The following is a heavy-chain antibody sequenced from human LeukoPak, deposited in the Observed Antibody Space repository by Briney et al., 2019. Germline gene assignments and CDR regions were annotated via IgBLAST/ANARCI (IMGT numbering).Heavy chain of an antibody. J-gene: IGHJ4*02. CDR1: GGSISSSNW. CDR2: IYHNGST. V-gene: IGHV4-4*02. D-gene: IGHD3-22*01. Sequence: ASETLSLTCAVSGGSISSSNWWSWVRQPPGKGLEWIGEIYHNGSTNYNPSLKSRVTISVDKSENQFSLKLSSVTAADTAVYYCARETFRYDSSGINERAQSFDYWGQGTLVTVSS. CDR3: ARETFRYDSSGINERAQSFDY.